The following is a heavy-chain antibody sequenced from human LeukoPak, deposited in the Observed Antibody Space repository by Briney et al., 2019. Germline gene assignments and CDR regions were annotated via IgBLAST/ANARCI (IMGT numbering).Heavy chain of an antibody. CDR1: GGSFRGYY. D-gene: IGHD6-13*01. Sequence: NSSETLSLTCAVYGGSFRGYYWSWIRQPPGKGLEWIGEISHSGSTNHNPSLKSRVTISEDTSKSQFSLKLSGVTAADTALYYCARGSIATPGVGGYFDYWGQGIFVTVSS. V-gene: IGHV4-34*01. J-gene: IGHJ4*02. CDR3: ARGSIATPGVGGYFDY. CDR2: ISHSGST.